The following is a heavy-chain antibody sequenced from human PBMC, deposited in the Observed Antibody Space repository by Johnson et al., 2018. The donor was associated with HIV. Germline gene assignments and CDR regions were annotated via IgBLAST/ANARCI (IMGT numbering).Heavy chain of an antibody. CDR1: GFTFSDYY. CDR3: ARRGRSSSWYDLDI. D-gene: IGHD6-13*01. CDR2: IRTSGSSI. V-gene: IGHV3-11*04. Sequence: VQLVESGGGLVKPGGSLRLSCAASGFTFSDYYMSWIRQAPGKGLEWVSYIRTSGSSIYYADSVKGRFTISRDNAKKSLFLQMNSLRAEDTAVYYCARRGRSSSWYDLDIWGQGTMVSVSS. J-gene: IGHJ3*02.